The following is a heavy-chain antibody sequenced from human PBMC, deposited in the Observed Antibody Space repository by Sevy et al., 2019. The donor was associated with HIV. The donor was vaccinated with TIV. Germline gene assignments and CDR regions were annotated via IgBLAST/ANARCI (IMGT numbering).Heavy chain of an antibody. CDR1: GGSFSGYY. Sequence: SETLSLTCAVYGGSFSGYYWSWIRQPPGKGLEWIGEINHSGSTNYNPSLKSRVTISVDTSKNQFSLKLSSVTAEDTAVYYCARWWQQLVRSGMDVWGQGTTVTVSS. D-gene: IGHD6-13*01. J-gene: IGHJ6*02. CDR3: ARWWQQLVRSGMDV. CDR2: INHSGST. V-gene: IGHV4-34*01.